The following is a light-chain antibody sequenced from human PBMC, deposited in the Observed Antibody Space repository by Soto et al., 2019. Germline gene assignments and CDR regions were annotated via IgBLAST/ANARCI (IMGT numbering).Light chain of an antibody. CDR2: EGS. Sequence: QSALTQPASVSGSPGQSITISCTGTSSDVGKYNLVSWYQHHPGKAPKVIIYEGSKRPSGVSSRFSGSKSGNTAYLTISVLKADEEAEYHCCSYAGFSTSAIFGGGTKLTVL. V-gene: IGLV2-23*01. CDR1: SSDVGKYNL. J-gene: IGLJ2*01. CDR3: CSYAGFSTSAI.